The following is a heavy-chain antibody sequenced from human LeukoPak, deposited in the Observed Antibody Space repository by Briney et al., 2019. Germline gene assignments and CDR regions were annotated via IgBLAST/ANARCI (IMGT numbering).Heavy chain of an antibody. D-gene: IGHD6-13*01. J-gene: IGHJ4*02. CDR3: ARGEQQLAYFDY. CDR2: IIHIFGTE. V-gene: IGHV1-69*01. CDR1: GGRFIKYG. Sequence: SVKVSYKGSGGRFIKYGDSGVRQAAGEGLEKMGGIIHIFGTENYAQKFQRRVTITADESTSTAYMELSSLRSEDTAVYYCARGEQQLAYFDYWGQGTLVTVSP.